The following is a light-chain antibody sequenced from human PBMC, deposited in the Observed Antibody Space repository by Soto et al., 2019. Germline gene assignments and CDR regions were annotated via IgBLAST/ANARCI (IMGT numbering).Light chain of an antibody. CDR2: DAS. V-gene: IGKV3-11*01. CDR1: QSVSSY. Sequence: EIVLTQSPAPLSLSPGERATLSCRASQSVSSYLAWYQQKPGQAPRLLIHDASNRATGIPARFSGSGSGTDFTLTISSREPEDFAVYYCQQRSNWPPLFTFGHGTKVEIK. CDR3: QQRSNWPPLFT. J-gene: IGKJ3*01.